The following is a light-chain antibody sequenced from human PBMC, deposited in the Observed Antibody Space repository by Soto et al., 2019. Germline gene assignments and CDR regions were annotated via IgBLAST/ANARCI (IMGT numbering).Light chain of an antibody. CDR2: GAS. V-gene: IGKV3-15*01. CDR1: QSVSNN. Sequence: EIVMTQSPATLSVSPGERATLSCRASQSVSNNLAWYQQNPGQAPRLLIYGASTRATGIPLRFSGRGSGTEFTLAISSLQSEDFAVYYCQQYNNWPPFTFGPGTTVDNK. CDR3: QQYNNWPPFT. J-gene: IGKJ3*01.